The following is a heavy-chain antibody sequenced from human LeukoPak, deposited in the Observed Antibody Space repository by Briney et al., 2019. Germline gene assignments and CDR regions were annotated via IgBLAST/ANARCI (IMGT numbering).Heavy chain of an antibody. CDR3: AREFLPIAAAGLN. D-gene: IGHD6-13*01. Sequence: GGSLRLSCAASGFTFSSYAMSWVRQAPGKGLEWVSAISGSGGSTYYADSVKGRFTISRDNAKNSLYLQMNSLRAEDTAVYYCAREFLPIAAAGLNWGQGPLVTVSS. CDR2: ISGSGGST. CDR1: GFTFSSYA. V-gene: IGHV3-23*01. J-gene: IGHJ4*02.